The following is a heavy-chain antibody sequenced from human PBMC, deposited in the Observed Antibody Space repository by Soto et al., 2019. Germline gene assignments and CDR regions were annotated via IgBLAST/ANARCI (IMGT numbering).Heavy chain of an antibody. CDR3: ARRARPDFYYMDV. Sequence: WGSLRLSCAASGFTLSGYAMDWVRQAPGKGLECVSGISSNGVGTYYANSVQGRFTISRDNSKNTVYLQMGSLRPEDMAVYYCARRARPDFYYMDVWGKGTTVTVSS. CDR1: GFTLSGYA. J-gene: IGHJ6*03. V-gene: IGHV3-64*01. CDR2: ISSNGVGT. D-gene: IGHD6-6*01.